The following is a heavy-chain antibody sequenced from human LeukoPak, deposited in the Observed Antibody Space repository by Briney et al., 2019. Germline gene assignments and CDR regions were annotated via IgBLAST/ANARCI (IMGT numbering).Heavy chain of an antibody. D-gene: IGHD2-15*01. V-gene: IGHV3-48*01. CDR2: ISSSGGDT. J-gene: IGHJ3*02. CDR1: GFTFSSYS. Sequence: GGSLRLSCAATGFTFSSYSMNWVRQAPGKGLEWVSYISSSGGDTYYADSVKGRFTISRDNAQNSLSLQMNSLRAEDTAVYYCAGSGPRDLDAFDIWGQGTMVTVSS. CDR3: AGSGPRDLDAFDI.